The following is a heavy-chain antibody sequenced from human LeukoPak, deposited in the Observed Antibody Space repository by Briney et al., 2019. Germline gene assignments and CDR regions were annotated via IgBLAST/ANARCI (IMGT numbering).Heavy chain of an antibody. Sequence: ASVKVSCKASGYTVTSYGINWVRQATGQGLEWMGWMNPNRGNTGHAQKLQGRVTITRNTSISTADMELSSLRSEDTAVYYCARAKGVGATGYMDVWGKGTTVTVSS. V-gene: IGHV1-8*03. CDR1: GYTVTSYG. D-gene: IGHD1-26*01. CDR2: MNPNRGNT. CDR3: ARAKGVGATGYMDV. J-gene: IGHJ6*03.